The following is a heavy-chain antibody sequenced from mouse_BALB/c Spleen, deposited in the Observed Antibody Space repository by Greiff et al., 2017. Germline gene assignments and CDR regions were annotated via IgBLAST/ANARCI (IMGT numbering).Heavy chain of an antibody. V-gene: IGHV14-3*02. CDR2: IDPANGNT. CDR3: ARLRRDWYFDV. J-gene: IGHJ1*01. D-gene: IGHD2-4*01. CDR1: GFNIKDTY. Sequence: VQLQQSGAELVKPGASVKLSCTASGFNIKDTYMHWVKQRPEQGLEWIGRIDPANGNTKYDPKFQGKATITADTSSNTAYLQLSSLTSEDTAVYYCARLRRDWYFDVWGAGTTVTVSS.